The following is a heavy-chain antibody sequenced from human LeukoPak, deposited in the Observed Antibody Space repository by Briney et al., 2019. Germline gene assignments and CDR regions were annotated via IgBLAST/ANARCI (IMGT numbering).Heavy chain of an antibody. CDR3: ARGGGYCSGGSCYDDY. D-gene: IGHD2-15*01. CDR2: VNHSEST. V-gene: IGHV4-34*01. J-gene: IGHJ4*02. Sequence: SETLSLTCAVYGGSFSGYYWSWIPQPPGKGLEWIGQVNHSESTNYNPSLKSRVTISVDTSKNQFSLKLSSVTAADTAVYYCARGGGYCSGGSCYDDYWGQGTLVTVSS. CDR1: GGSFSGYY.